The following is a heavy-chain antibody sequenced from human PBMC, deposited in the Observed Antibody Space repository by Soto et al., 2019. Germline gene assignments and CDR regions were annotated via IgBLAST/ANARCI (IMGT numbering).Heavy chain of an antibody. D-gene: IGHD3-10*01. J-gene: IGHJ4*02. CDR2: ISAVDGQI. CDR3: ARGFPDPSFSGFDY. V-gene: IGHV1-3*01. CDR1: GYTFTNYP. Sequence: QVQLVQSGTEVRKPGASVKLSCRASGYTFTNYPLHWVRQAPGQRPQWLGWISAVDGQIKYSQKFQGRVTLTTDTSASTTYMELSSLRFDDTAMYYCARGFPDPSFSGFDYWGQGALVTVSS.